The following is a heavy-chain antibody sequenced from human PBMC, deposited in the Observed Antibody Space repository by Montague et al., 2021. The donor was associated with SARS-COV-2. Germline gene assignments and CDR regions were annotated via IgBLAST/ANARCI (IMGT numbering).Heavy chain of an antibody. V-gene: IGHV4-59*01. CDR1: GGSISSFY. J-gene: IGHJ3*02. Sequence: SETLSLTCTVSGGSISSFYWSWFRQPPGKGLEWIGYISDRGNIKYNTSLKSPVTISADTPKNQFSLRLSSVTAADTAVYYCARISRNSGFVGVFDIWGQGTLVTVSS. CDR2: ISDRGNI. D-gene: IGHD3-22*01. CDR3: ARISRNSGFVGVFDI.